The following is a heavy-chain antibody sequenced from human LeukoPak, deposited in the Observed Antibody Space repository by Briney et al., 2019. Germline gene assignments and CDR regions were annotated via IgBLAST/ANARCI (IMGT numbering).Heavy chain of an antibody. Sequence: PGGSLRLSCVASGFTFSSNAMSWVRQAPGKGLEWVSHISGRGDNIYYADSVKGRFTISRDNSKNTLYLQMNSLRAEDTAVYYCAKDLPAAYFDYWGQGTLVTVSS. CDR2: ISGRGDNI. J-gene: IGHJ4*02. CDR1: GFTFSSNA. V-gene: IGHV3-23*01. D-gene: IGHD2-2*01. CDR3: AKDLPAAYFDY.